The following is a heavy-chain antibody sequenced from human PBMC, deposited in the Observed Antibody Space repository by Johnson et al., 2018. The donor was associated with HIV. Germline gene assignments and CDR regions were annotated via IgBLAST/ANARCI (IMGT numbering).Heavy chain of an antibody. CDR3: ARGDYYDSTGYTGAFDI. CDR1: GFTFSSYA. D-gene: IGHD3-22*01. J-gene: IGHJ3*02. Sequence: VQLVESGGGVVQPGRSLRLSCAASGFTFSSYAMHWVRQAPGKGLEWVAVISYDGSNKYYADSVKCRFTISRDNSKNTLYLQMNSLRAEDTAVYYCARGDYYDSTGYTGAFDIWGQGTMVTVSS. CDR2: ISYDGSNK. V-gene: IGHV3-30*04.